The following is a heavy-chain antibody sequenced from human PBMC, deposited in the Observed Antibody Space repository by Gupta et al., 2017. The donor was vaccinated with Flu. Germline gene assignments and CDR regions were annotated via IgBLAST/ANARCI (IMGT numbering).Heavy chain of an antibody. D-gene: IGHD2-2*01. CDR2: INGVNGHA. CDR3: ARPDCSSVSCYPDDARHI. J-gene: IGHJ3*02. CDR1: GYIFTTYD. V-gene: IGHV1-3*01. Sequence: QGQLVQSGADVKKPGASLKVSCKASGYIFTTYDIHWLRPAPGQGIEWMGSINGVNGHAKESQRFHDRLTITRDTSANIVYMALMGLRSDDSAVIYWARPDCSSVSCYPDDARHIWGHGTRVTVSS.